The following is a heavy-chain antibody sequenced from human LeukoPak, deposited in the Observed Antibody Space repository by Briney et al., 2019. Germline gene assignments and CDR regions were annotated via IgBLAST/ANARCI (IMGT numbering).Heavy chain of an antibody. CDR3: ASSASGSLYDAFDI. D-gene: IGHD1-26*01. V-gene: IGHV4-61*08. J-gene: IGHJ3*02. Sequence: PSQTLSLTCTVSGGSISSGGYYWSWIRQPPGKGLEWIGYIYPSGSTNYNPSLKSRVTISVDTSKNQFSLKLSSVTAADTAVYYCASSASGSLYDAFDIWGQGTMVTVSS. CDR1: GGSISSGGYY. CDR2: IYPSGST.